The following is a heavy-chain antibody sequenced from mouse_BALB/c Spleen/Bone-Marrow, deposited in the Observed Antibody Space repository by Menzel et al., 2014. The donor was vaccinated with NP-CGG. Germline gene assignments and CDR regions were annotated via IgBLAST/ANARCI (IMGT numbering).Heavy chain of an antibody. CDR1: GYSFTGYF. J-gene: IGHJ4*01. D-gene: IGHD1-1*01. Sequence: VQLKDSGPELVKPGASVKISCKASGYSFTGYFMNWVKQSLGKSLEWIGRINPYNGDTFYNQKFKGKATLTVDKSSSTAHMELLSLTSEDSAVYYCGGATTVVAKNYYYAMDYWGQGTSVTVSS. V-gene: IGHV1-37*01. CDR3: GGATTVVAKNYYYAMDY. CDR2: INPYNGDT.